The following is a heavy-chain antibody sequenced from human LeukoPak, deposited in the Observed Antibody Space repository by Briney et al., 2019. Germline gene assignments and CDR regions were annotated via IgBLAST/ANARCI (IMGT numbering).Heavy chain of an antibody. D-gene: IGHD3-22*01. CDR1: GFTFDDYA. CDR3: AKDSGYDSSGYDAFDI. CDR2: ISWDGGST. V-gene: IGHV3-43D*04. Sequence: GGSLRLSCAASGFTFDDYAMHWVRQAPGKGLEWVSLISWDGGSTYYADSVKGRFTISRDNSKNSLYLQMNSLRAEDTALYYCAKDSGYDSSGYDAFDIWGQGTMVTVS. J-gene: IGHJ3*02.